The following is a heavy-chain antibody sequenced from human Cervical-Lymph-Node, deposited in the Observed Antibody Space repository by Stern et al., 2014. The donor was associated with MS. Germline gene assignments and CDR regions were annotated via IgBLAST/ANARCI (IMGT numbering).Heavy chain of an antibody. CDR2: ITWNSATR. CDR1: EFRFDDYA. CDR3: AKDLTRVLTAGGIDN. Sequence: EVQLVESGGGLVQPGGSLRLSCAASEFRFDDYAMHWVRQAPGKGLEWVSSITWNSATRLYADSVRGRFTIPRDNAKNSLYLKMNSLRTEDTAFYFCAKDLTRVLTAGGIDNWGLGTLVTVSS. J-gene: IGHJ4*02. V-gene: IGHV3-9*01. D-gene: IGHD2-8*02.